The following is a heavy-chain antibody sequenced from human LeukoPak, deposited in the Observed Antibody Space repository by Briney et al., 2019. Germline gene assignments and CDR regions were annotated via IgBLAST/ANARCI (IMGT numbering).Heavy chain of an antibody. CDR1: GYTFTGYY. CDR2: INPNSGGT. Sequence: ASVKVSCKASGYTFTGYYMHWVRQAPGQGLERMGWINPNSGGTNYAQKFQGRVTMTRDTSISTAYMELSRLRSDDTAVYYCARGPYYDFWGGYPLYYYYMDVWGKGTTVTVSS. J-gene: IGHJ6*03. V-gene: IGHV1-2*02. CDR3: ARGPYYDFWGGYPLYYYYMDV. D-gene: IGHD3-3*01.